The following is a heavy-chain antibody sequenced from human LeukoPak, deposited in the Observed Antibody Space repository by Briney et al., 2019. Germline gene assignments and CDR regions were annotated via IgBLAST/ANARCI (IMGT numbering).Heavy chain of an antibody. D-gene: IGHD3-16*02. V-gene: IGHV4-4*09. Sequence: PSETLSLTCTVSGGSISGGYWSWIRQPPGRGLEWIGYVYTSGSTNYNPSLKSRVTISVDTSKSQFALKLSSVTAADTAVYYCARGRGYYDYVWGSYRGYYFDYWGQGTLVTVSS. CDR2: VYTSGST. J-gene: IGHJ4*02. CDR3: ARGRGYYDYVWGSYRGYYFDY. CDR1: GGSISGGY.